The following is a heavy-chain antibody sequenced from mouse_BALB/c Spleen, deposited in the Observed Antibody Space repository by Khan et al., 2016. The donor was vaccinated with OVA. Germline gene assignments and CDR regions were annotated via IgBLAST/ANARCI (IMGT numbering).Heavy chain of an antibody. V-gene: IGHV1S132*01. J-gene: IGHJ3*01. Sequence: QVQLQQSGAELVKPGASVKLSCKTSGYTFTSYWIQWVKQRPGQGLGWIGQIFPGTDTTYYNENFKGKATLTVDTSSNTAYMQFNSLTSEDSAVYFGARGYFGNYEFAYWGQGTLVTVSP. CDR3: ARGYFGNYEFAY. CDR2: IFPGTDTT. CDR1: GYTFTSYW. D-gene: IGHD2-1*01.